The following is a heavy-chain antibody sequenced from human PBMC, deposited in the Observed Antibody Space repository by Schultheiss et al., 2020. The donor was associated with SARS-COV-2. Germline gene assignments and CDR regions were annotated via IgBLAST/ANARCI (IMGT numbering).Heavy chain of an antibody. CDR1: GYTFTDYY. CDR3: ARVFCSSTSCYSSAWGMDV. D-gene: IGHD2-2*01. CDR2: INPNSGGT. V-gene: IGHV1-2*02. J-gene: IGHJ6*02. Sequence: ASVKVSCKASGYTFTDYYMHWVRQAPGQGLEWMGWINPNSGGTNYAQRFQGRVTLTGDTSTSAVYMELSGLRSDDTGVYYCARVFCSSTSCYSSAWGMDVWGQGTTVTVSS.